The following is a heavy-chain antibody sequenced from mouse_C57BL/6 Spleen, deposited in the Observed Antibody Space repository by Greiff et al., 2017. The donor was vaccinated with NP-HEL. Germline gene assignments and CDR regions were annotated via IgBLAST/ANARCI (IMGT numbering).Heavy chain of an antibody. CDR2: IYPGSGST. CDR3: ARGGDYPGAMDY. J-gene: IGHJ4*01. D-gene: IGHD2-4*01. Sequence: QVQLQQSGAELVKPGASVKMSCKASGYTFTSYWITWVKQRPGQGLEWIGDIYPGSGSTNYNEKFKSKATLTVDTSSSTAYMQLSSLTSEDSAVYYCARGGDYPGAMDYWGQGTSVTVSS. CDR1: GYTFTSYW. V-gene: IGHV1-55*01.